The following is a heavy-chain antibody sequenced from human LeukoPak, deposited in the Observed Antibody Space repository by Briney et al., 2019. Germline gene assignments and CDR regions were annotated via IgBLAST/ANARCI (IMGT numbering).Heavy chain of an antibody. D-gene: IGHD2-15*01. J-gene: IGHJ6*02. V-gene: IGHV4-34*01. CDR2: INHSGST. CDR1: GGSFSGYY. Sequence: SETLSLTCAVYGGSFSGYYWSWIRQPPGKGLEWIGEINHSGSTNYNPSLKSRVTISVDTSKNQFSLKLSSVTAADTAVYYCAREGYCSGGSCPHPYYYYYGMDVWGQGTTVTVSS. CDR3: AREGYCSGGSCPHPYYYYYGMDV.